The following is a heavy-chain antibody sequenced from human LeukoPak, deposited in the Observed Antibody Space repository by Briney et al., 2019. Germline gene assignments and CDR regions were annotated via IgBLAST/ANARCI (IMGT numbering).Heavy chain of an antibody. CDR2: IYYSGST. V-gene: IGHV4-31*03. CDR3: ARYCSSTNCYKGGFDP. CDR1: GGSISSGGYY. D-gene: IGHD2-2*02. Sequence: SETLSLTCTVSGGSISSGGYYWSWIRQHPGKGLEWIGYIYYSGSTYSSPSLKRRVTISVDTSKNQFSLNLSSVTAADTAVYYCARYCSSTNCYKGGFDPWGQGTLVTVPS. J-gene: IGHJ5*02.